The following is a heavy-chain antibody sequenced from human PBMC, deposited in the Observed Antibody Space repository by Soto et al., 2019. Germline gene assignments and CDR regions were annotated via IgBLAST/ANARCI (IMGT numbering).Heavy chain of an antibody. J-gene: IGHJ5*02. D-gene: IGHD2-15*01. Sequence: QVQLQESGPGLVKPSQTLSLTCTVSGGSISSGGYYWSWIRQHPGKGLEWIGYIYYSGSTYYNPALETRVTRAPDASKNQFSLKLSSVTAADTAVYYCAREGDYCSGGSCYRWFDPWGQGTLVTVSS. CDR3: AREGDYCSGGSCYRWFDP. CDR2: IYYSGST. V-gene: IGHV4-31*03. CDR1: GGSISSGGYY.